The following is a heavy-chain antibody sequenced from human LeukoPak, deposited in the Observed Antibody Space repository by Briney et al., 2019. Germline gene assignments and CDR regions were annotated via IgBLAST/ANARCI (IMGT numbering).Heavy chain of an antibody. CDR2: ISSSGSTI. J-gene: IGHJ4*02. Sequence: GGSLRLSCAASGFTFSDYYMSWIRQAPGKGLEWVSYISSSGSTIYYADSVKGRFTISRDSAKNSMYLQMNSLRAEDTAVYYCARVGTVTTVDYWGQGTLVTVSS. V-gene: IGHV3-11*01. CDR1: GFTFSDYY. CDR3: ARVGTVTTVDY. D-gene: IGHD4-17*01.